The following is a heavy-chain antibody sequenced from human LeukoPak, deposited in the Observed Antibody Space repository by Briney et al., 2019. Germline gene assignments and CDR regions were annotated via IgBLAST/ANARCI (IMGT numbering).Heavy chain of an antibody. CDR2: IDHSGST. J-gene: IGHJ4*02. D-gene: IGHD6-19*01. Sequence: SETLSLTCTVSGYSISSGYYWGWIRQPPGKGLEWTGSIDHSGSTYYNPSLKSRVTISVDKSKNQFSLKLSSVTAADTAVYYCARVQWLGRPFGDWGQGTLVTVSS. CDR1: GYSISSGYY. CDR3: ARVQWLGRPFGD. V-gene: IGHV4-38-2*02.